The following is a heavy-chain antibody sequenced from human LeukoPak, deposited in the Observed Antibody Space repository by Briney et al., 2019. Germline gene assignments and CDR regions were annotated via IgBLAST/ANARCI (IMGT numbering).Heavy chain of an antibody. CDR2: IYYSGST. Sequence: PSETLSLTCTVSGGSISSSSYYWDWIRQPPGKGLEWIGSIYYSGSTYYNPSLKSRVTISVDTSKNQFSLKLSSVTAADTAVYYCARHPSNSNCDYWGQGTLVTVSS. D-gene: IGHD4-11*01. CDR1: GGSISSSSYY. CDR3: ARHPSNSNCDY. J-gene: IGHJ4*02. V-gene: IGHV4-39*01.